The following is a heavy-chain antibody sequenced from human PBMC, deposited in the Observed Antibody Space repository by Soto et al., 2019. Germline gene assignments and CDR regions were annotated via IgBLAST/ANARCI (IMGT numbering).Heavy chain of an antibody. Sequence: LQLVESGGGWVQPGGSLRLYCAASGFAFSSFSMNWVRQAPGKGLEWISYISSTTTTIYYADSVKGRFTISRDSAENSLYLQMNSLRDEDTAVYYCTRDPLRVSLSQTYGMDVCVQGPTVTVSS. CDR1: GFAFSSFS. V-gene: IGHV3-48*02. D-gene: IGHD2-8*01. J-gene: IGHJ6*02. CDR2: ISSTTTTI. CDR3: TRDPLRVSLSQTYGMDV.